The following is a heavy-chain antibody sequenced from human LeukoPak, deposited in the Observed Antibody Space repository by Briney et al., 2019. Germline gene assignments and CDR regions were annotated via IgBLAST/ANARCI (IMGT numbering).Heavy chain of an antibody. V-gene: IGHV3-64D*09. CDR2: ININGGRT. Sequence: GGSLRLSCAASGFTFSRYGMHWVRQAPGKGLEYVSSININGGRTYYADSVKGRFTISRDNSKNTLYLQMSSLRAEDTAVYYCVKDKWIDHWGQGTLVTVSS. CDR3: VKDKWIDH. J-gene: IGHJ4*02. CDR1: GFTFSRYG. D-gene: IGHD2-8*01.